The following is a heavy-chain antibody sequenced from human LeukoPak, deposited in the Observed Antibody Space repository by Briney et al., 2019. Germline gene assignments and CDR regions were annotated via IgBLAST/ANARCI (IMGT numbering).Heavy chain of an antibody. D-gene: IGHD3-16*01. CDR2: IYYSGST. Sequence: PSETLSLTCTVSGGSISSGVYYWSWIRQPPGKGLEWIGYIYYSGSTYYNPSLKSRVTISVDTSKNQFSLKLSSVTAADTAVYYCARDRGPRLGVDYWGQGTLVTVSS. V-gene: IGHV4-30-4*01. J-gene: IGHJ4*02. CDR3: ARDRGPRLGVDY. CDR1: GGSISSGVYY.